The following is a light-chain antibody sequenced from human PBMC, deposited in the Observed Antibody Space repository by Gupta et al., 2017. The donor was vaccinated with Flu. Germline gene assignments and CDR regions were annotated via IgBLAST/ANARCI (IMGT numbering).Light chain of an antibody. V-gene: IGLV2-18*01. CDR2: EVS. Sequence: ALTQPPSVSGSPGQSVTISCTGTSSDVGSYNRVSWYQQPPGTAPKLMIYEVSNRPSGVPDRFSGSKSGNTASLTISGLQAEDEADYYCSLYTSSSVVFGGGTKLTVL. CDR1: SSDVGSYNR. CDR3: SLYTSSSVV. J-gene: IGLJ2*01.